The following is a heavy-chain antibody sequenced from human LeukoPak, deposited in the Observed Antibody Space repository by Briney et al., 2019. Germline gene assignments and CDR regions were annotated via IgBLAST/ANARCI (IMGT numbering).Heavy chain of an antibody. CDR2: INHSGST. V-gene: IGHV4-34*01. Sequence: SETLSLTCAVYGGSFSGYYWSWIRQPPGKGLEWIGEINHSGSTNYNPSLKSRVTISVDTSKNQFSLKLSSVTAADTAVYYCATSEYSSSSMFDYWGQGTLVTVSS. D-gene: IGHD6-6*01. J-gene: IGHJ4*02. CDR3: ATSEYSSSSMFDY. CDR1: GGSFSGYY.